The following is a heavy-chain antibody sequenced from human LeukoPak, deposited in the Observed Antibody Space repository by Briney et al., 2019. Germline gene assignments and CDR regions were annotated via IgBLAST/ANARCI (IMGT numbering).Heavy chain of an antibody. D-gene: IGHD4-11*01. Sequence: GASLQISCKGSGSLFTSYWIGWVRQMTGKGLEWRGIIYPGESDTRYSPSFQGHVTISADKSISTAYLQWSSLKASDTAMYYCARLRMATVSRDAFDIGGQGPMATVSS. CDR1: GSLFTSYW. J-gene: IGHJ3*02. CDR3: ARLRMATVSRDAFDI. CDR2: IYPGESDT. V-gene: IGHV5-51*01.